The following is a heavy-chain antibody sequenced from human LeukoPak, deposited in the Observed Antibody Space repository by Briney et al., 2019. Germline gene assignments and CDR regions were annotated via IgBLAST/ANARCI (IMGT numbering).Heavy chain of an antibody. D-gene: IGHD5-18*01. Sequence: GGSLRLSCAASGFTFSNYAMSWVRQAPGKGLEWVSVISGGGDSTYYADSVKGRFTISRDNSKNTVYLQMNRLRAEDTAVYYRAKDFWGYNYFDYWGQGTLVTVSS. CDR3: AKDFWGYNYFDY. J-gene: IGHJ4*02. CDR1: GFTFSNYA. CDR2: ISGGGDST. V-gene: IGHV3-23*01.